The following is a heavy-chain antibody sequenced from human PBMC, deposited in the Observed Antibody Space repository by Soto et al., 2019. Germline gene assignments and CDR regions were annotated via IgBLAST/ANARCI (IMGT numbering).Heavy chain of an antibody. J-gene: IGHJ6*02. CDR1: GYSFTSYW. CDR3: ARHGCSSTSCYNYYYYGMDV. Sequence: GESLKISCKGSGYSFTSYWIGWARQMPGKGLEWMGIFYPGDSDTRYSPSFQGQVTISADKSISTAYLQWSSLKASDTAMYYCARHGCSSTSCYNYYYYGMDVWGQGTTVTVSS. D-gene: IGHD2-2*02. V-gene: IGHV5-51*01. CDR2: FYPGDSDT.